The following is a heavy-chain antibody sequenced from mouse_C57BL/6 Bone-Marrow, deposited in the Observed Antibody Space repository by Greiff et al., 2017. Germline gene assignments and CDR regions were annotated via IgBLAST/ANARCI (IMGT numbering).Heavy chain of an antibody. CDR3: ARWSDYLREDY. CDR1: GYTFTSYW. V-gene: IGHV1-53*01. J-gene: IGHJ2*01. D-gene: IGHD2-4*01. Sequence: QVQLQQSGPELVKPGASVKLSCKASGYTFTSYWMHWVKQRPGQGLEWIGNINPSNGGTNYNEKFKGKATLTVDKSSSTAYMQLSSLTSEDSAVYDCARWSDYLREDYWGQGTTLTVSS. CDR2: INPSNGGT.